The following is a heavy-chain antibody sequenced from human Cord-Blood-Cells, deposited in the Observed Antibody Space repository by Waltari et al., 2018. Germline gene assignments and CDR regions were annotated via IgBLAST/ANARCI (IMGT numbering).Heavy chain of an antibody. CDR2: INPNSGGT. J-gene: IGHJ4*02. D-gene: IGHD3-10*01. CDR1: GYTFTGYY. Sequence: QVQLVQSGAEVKKPGASVKVSCKASGYTFTGYYMHWVRQAPGQGLEWMGWINPNSGGTNYAQKFQGRGTMTRDTSISTAYMELSRLRSDDTAVYYCARTRLYYYGSGSSNGWDYWGQGTLVTVSS. CDR3: ARTRLYYYGSGSSNGWDY. V-gene: IGHV1-2*02.